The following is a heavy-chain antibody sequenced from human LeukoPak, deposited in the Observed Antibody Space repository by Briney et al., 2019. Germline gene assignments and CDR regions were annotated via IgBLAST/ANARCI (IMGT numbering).Heavy chain of an antibody. Sequence: VASVKVSCKASGYTFTSYDINWVRQATGQGLEWMGWMNPNSGNTGYARKFQGRVTMTRNTSISTAYMELSSLRSEDTAVYYCARVDSSSWYHYYMDVWGKGTTVTVSS. D-gene: IGHD6-13*01. CDR2: MNPNSGNT. CDR1: GYTFTSYD. CDR3: ARVDSSSWYHYYMDV. J-gene: IGHJ6*03. V-gene: IGHV1-8*01.